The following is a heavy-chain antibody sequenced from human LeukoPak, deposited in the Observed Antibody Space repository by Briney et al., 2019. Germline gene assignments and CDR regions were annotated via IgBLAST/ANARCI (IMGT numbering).Heavy chain of an antibody. Sequence: TLSLTXTVSGGSISSGDYYWSWIRQPPGKGLDWIGYIYYSGSTYYNPSLKSRVTISVDTSKNQFSLKLSSVTAADTAVYYCARVEDFWSGYSRHWGQGTLVTVSS. J-gene: IGHJ4*02. CDR1: GGSISSGDYY. D-gene: IGHD3-3*01. V-gene: IGHV4-30-4*08. CDR3: ARVEDFWSGYSRH. CDR2: IYYSGST.